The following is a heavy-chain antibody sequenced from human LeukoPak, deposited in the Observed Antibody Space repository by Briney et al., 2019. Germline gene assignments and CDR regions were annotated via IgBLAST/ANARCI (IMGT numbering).Heavy chain of an antibody. J-gene: IGHJ6*02. CDR2: ISGSGEGT. CDR1: DYAFYSYA. D-gene: IGHD6-19*01. CDR3: ARTRSSGWYEGPYYGMDV. Sequence: GGSLRLSCAGSDYAFYSYAMTWVRQAPGKGLEWVSAISGSGEGTYYSDSVKGRFTISRDNSKNTLYLQMNSLRAEDTAVYYCARTRSSGWYEGPYYGMDVWGQGTTVTVSS. V-gene: IGHV3-23*01.